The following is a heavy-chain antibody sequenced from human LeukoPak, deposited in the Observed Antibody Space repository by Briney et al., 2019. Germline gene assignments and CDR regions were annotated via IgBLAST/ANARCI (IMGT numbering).Heavy chain of an antibody. CDR1: GFTFSSYG. Sequence: GGSLRLSCAASGFTFSSYGMHWVRQAPGKGLEWVAVISYDGSNKYYADSVKGRFTISRDNSKNTLYLQMNSLRAEDTAVYYCARYIVGAPDSWGQGALVTVSS. J-gene: IGHJ5*01. D-gene: IGHD1-26*01. CDR3: ARYIVGAPDS. CDR2: ISYDGSNK. V-gene: IGHV3-30*03.